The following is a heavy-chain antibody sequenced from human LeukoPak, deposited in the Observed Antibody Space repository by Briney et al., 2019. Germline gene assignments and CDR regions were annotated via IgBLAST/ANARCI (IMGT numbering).Heavy chain of an antibody. J-gene: IGHJ4*02. CDR1: GYTLTSYG. Sequence: ASVKVSCKASGYTLTSYGISWVRQAPGQGLEWMGWISAYNGNTNYAQKLQGRVTMTTDTSTSTAYMELRSLRSDDTAVYYCARDQDRITMVRGVIPLDYWGQGTLVTVSS. D-gene: IGHD3-10*01. CDR2: ISAYNGNT. CDR3: ARDQDRITMVRGVIPLDY. V-gene: IGHV1-18*01.